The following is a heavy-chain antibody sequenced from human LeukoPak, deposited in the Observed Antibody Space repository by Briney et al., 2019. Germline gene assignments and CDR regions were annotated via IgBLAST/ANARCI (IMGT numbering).Heavy chain of an antibody. D-gene: IGHD6-6*01. V-gene: IGHV3-7*01. CDR2: IKQDGSEK. CDR3: ARVCRSSSIQEGYYFDY. Sequence: GGSLRLSCAASGFTFSSYWMSWVRQAPGKGLEWVANIKQDGSEKYYVDSVKGRFTISRDNAKNSLYLQMNSLRAEDTAVYYCARVCRSSSIQEGYYFDYWGQGTLVTVSS. CDR1: GFTFSSYW. J-gene: IGHJ4*02.